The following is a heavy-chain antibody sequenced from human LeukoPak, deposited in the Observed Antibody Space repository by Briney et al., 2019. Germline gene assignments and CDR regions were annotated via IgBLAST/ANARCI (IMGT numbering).Heavy chain of an antibody. Sequence: GGSLRLSCAASGFTFSNYGMHWVRQAPGKGLEWVAVIWYDGTNKYYADSVKGRFTVSRDNSKNTLYLQMNSLRAEDTAVYYCASERGGGSYYFDYWGQGTLVTVSS. CDR3: ASERGGGSYYFDY. CDR2: IWYDGTNK. V-gene: IGHV3-33*01. D-gene: IGHD1-26*01. J-gene: IGHJ4*02. CDR1: GFTFSNYG.